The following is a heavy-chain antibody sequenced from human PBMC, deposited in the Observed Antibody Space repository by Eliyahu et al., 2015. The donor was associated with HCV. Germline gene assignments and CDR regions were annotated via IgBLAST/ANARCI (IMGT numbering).Heavy chain of an antibody. D-gene: IGHD6-13*01. Sequence: QVTLRESGPALVKPTQTLTLTCTFSGFSLSTSGMCVSWIRQPPGKALEWLARIDWGDDKYYSTSLKTRLTISKDTSKNQVVLTMTNMDPVDTATYYCARIHGMYSSSWTAFDYWGQGTLVTVSS. CDR3: ARIHGMYSSSWTAFDY. CDR2: IDWGDDK. CDR1: GFSLSTSGMC. V-gene: IGHV2-70*15. J-gene: IGHJ4*02.